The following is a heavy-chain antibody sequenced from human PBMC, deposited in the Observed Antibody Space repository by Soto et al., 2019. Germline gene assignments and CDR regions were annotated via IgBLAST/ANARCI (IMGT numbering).Heavy chain of an antibody. CDR3: ARGVRGVYYYDSSGSHFDY. CDR1: GGSISSGGYY. V-gene: IGHV4-31*03. Sequence: PSETLSLTCTVSGGSISSGGYYWSWIRQHPGKGLEWIGYIYYSGSTYYNPSLKSRVTISVDTSKNQFSLKLSSVTAADTAVYYCARGVRGVYYYDSSGSHFDYWGQGTLVTVSS. J-gene: IGHJ4*02. D-gene: IGHD3-22*01. CDR2: IYYSGST.